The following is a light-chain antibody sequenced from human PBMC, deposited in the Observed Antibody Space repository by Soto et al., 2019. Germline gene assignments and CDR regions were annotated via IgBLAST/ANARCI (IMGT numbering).Light chain of an antibody. V-gene: IGLV2-23*01. CDR3: CSYAGDSAWV. J-gene: IGLJ3*02. Sequence: QSALTQPASVSGSPGQSITISCTGTSSDVGSYNFVSWYQQHPGKAPKLMIYEGSKRPSGVSNRFSGSKSGNTASLTISGLXAEXEADYYCCSYAGDSAWVFGGGTKVTVL. CDR1: SSDVGSYNF. CDR2: EGS.